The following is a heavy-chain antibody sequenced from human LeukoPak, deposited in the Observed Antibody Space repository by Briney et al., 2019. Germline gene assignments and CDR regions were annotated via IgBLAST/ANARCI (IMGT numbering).Heavy chain of an antibody. CDR2: IYSGGST. V-gene: IGHV3-66*01. CDR3: ARETLSSGRAFDI. D-gene: IGHD6-19*01. Sequence: PGGSLRLSCAASGFTVSSNYMSWVRQAPGKGLEWVSVIYSGGSTYYADSVKGRFTISRDNSKNTLYLQMNSLRAEDTAVYYCARETLSSGRAFDIWGQGTMVTVSS. J-gene: IGHJ3*02. CDR1: GFTVSSNY.